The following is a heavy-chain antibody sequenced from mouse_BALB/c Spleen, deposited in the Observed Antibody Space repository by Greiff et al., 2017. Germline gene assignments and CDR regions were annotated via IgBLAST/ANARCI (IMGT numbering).Heavy chain of an antibody. V-gene: IGHV1-7*01. CDR1: GYTFTSYW. D-gene: IGHD1-2*01. CDR3: ARTGFHYYRFDY. Sequence: VKLQESGAELAKPGASVKMSCKASGYTFTSYWMHWVKQRPGQGLEWIGYINPSTGYTEYNQKFKDKATLTADKSSSTAYMQLSSLTSEDSAVYYCARTGFHYYRFDYWGQGTTLTVSS. J-gene: IGHJ2*01. CDR2: INPSTGYT.